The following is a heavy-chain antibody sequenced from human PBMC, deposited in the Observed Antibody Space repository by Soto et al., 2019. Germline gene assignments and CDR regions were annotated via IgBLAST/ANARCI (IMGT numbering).Heavy chain of an antibody. Sequence: EVQLVESGGGLVQPGRSLRLSCAASGFTFDDYAMHWVRQAPGKGLEWVSGISWNSGSIGYADSVKGRFTISRDNATSSLYLQMNSLRAEDTALYYCAKDITRFGAQNDAFDIWGQGTMVTVSS. J-gene: IGHJ3*02. V-gene: IGHV3-9*01. CDR1: GFTFDDYA. D-gene: IGHD3-10*01. CDR3: AKDITRFGAQNDAFDI. CDR2: ISWNSGSI.